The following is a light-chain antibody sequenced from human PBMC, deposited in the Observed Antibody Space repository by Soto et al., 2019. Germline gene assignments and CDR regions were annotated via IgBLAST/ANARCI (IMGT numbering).Light chain of an antibody. V-gene: IGKV1-39*01. CDR3: QQSYSTPRT. J-gene: IGKJ1*01. CDR2: AAS. CDR1: QSISSY. Sequence: DIQLTQSPSSLSASVGDRVTITCXASQSISSYLNWYQQKPGKAPKLLIYAASSLQSGVPSRFSGSGSGTDFTLTISSLQPEDFATYYCQQSYSTPRTFGQGTKVDI.